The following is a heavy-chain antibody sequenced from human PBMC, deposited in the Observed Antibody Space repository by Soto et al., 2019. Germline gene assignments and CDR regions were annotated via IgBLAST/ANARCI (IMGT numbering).Heavy chain of an antibody. V-gene: IGHV4-31*03. CDR1: GDSISSSGYY. CDR2: IYYSGSS. CDR3: ARDSDYYSSGSFDY. Sequence: SETLSLTCSVSGDSISSSGYYWSWIRQRPGKGLEWIGNIYYSGSSYNNPSLKSRVTISVNTSKNQFSLNLRSVTAADTAVYYCARDSDYYSSGSFDYWGQGTRGTVSS. D-gene: IGHD3-10*01. J-gene: IGHJ4*02.